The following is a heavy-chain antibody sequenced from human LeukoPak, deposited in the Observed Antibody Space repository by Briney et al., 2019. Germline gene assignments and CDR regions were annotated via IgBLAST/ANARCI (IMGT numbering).Heavy chain of an antibody. CDR1: GGTFISYA. J-gene: IGHJ4*02. D-gene: IGHD3-3*01. CDR3: AREGMSTIFGVAD. CDR2: IIPILGIA. Sequence: ASVKVSCKASGGTFISYAISWVRQAPGQGLEWMGRIIPILGIANYAQKFQGRVTITADKSTSTAYMELSSLRSEDTAVYYCAREGMSTIFGVADWGQGTLVTVSS. V-gene: IGHV1-69*04.